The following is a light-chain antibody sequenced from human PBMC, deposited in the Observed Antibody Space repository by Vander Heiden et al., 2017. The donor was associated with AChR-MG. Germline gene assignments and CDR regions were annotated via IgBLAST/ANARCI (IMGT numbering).Light chain of an antibody. CDR1: QSVSSY. Sequence: IVFTQSPATLPLSPGERATLSCRASQSVSSYLTWYQQKPGQAPRLLIYDASNRATGIPARFSGSGSGTDFTLTISSLEPEDFAVYYCQQRSNWPLTFGGGTKVEIK. CDR2: DAS. CDR3: QQRSNWPLT. V-gene: IGKV3-11*01. J-gene: IGKJ4*01.